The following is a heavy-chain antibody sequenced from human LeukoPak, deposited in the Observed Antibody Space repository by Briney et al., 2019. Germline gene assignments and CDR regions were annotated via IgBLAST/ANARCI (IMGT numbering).Heavy chain of an antibody. J-gene: IGHJ4*02. CDR3: AKGYSGYDWSLVDY. V-gene: IGHV3-30*18. D-gene: IGHD5-12*01. CDR2: ISYDGSNK. CDR1: GFTFSSYG. Sequence: GGSLRLSCAASGFTFSSYGMHWVRQVPGKGLEWVAVISYDGSNKYYADSVKGRFTISRDNSKNTLYLQMNSLRAEDTAVYYCAKGYSGYDWSLVDYWGQGTLVTVSS.